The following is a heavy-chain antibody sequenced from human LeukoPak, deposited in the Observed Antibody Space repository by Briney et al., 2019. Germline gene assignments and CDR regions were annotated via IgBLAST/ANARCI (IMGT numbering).Heavy chain of an antibody. CDR1: GYTFTGHY. D-gene: IGHD3-22*01. V-gene: IGHV1-2*02. Sequence: ASVKVSCKASGYTFTGHYMHWVRQAPGQGLEWMEWINANSGDTKYAQKFQGRVTMTRDTSISTAYMELSRLRSDDTAMYYYAREISGYSDYWGQGTLVTVSS. CDR2: INANSGDT. CDR3: AREISGYSDY. J-gene: IGHJ4*02.